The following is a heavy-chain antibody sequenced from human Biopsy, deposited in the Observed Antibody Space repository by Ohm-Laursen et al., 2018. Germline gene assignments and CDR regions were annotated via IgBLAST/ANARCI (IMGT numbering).Heavy chain of an antibody. CDR1: GYMFLRYY. J-gene: IGHJ5*02. CDR3: ARGEGSSWFDP. V-gene: IGHV1-46*01. D-gene: IGHD1-26*01. CDR2: IAPRGSDA. Sequence: ASVKVSCKASGYMFLRYYIHWVRQAPGKGLEWMGIIAPRGSDATYAQKFQGRITITADESTSTAYMELSSLTSDDTAVYFCARGEGSSWFDPWGHGTLVTDSS.